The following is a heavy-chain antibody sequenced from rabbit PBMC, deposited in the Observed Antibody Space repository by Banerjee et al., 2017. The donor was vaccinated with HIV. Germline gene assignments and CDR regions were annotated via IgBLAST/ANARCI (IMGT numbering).Heavy chain of an antibody. J-gene: IGHJ4*01. V-gene: IGHV1S40*01. Sequence: QSLEESGGDLVKPGASLTLTCTASGFSFSSGYYMCWVRQAPGKGLEWITCIYGGSSGSTYYASWAKGRFTISKTSSTTVTLQMTSLTAADTATYFCARDSSGDVTYFNLWGQGTLVTVS. CDR3: ARDSSGDVTYFNL. CDR2: IYGGSSGST. D-gene: IGHD1-1*01. CDR1: GFSFSSGYY.